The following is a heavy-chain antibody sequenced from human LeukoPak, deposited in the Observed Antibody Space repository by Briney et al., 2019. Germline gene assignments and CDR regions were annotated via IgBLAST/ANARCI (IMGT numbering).Heavy chain of an antibody. Sequence: PGGSLRLSCAASGFTLSDYYMSWIRQAPGKGLEWVSYISSSGSTIYYADSVKGRFTISRDNAKNSLYLQMNSLRAEDSAAYYCARDAGVSTAIPLYYFDYWGQGTLVTVSS. CDR1: GFTLSDYY. J-gene: IGHJ4*02. CDR2: ISSSGSTI. V-gene: IGHV3-11*01. CDR3: ARDAGVSTAIPLYYFDY. D-gene: IGHD2-21*02.